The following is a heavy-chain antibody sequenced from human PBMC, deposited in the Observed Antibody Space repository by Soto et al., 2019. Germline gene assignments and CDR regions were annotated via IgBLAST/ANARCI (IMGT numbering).Heavy chain of an antibody. V-gene: IGHV1-18*01. CDR1: CYTFTSYG. J-gene: IGHJ3*02. CDR2: LSAYNGNT. Sequence: AAVKGSCKAACYTFTSYGISGVRQAPGQGLEWMGWLSAYNGNTNYAQKLQGRVTMTTDTSTSTAYMELRSLRSDDTAVYYCARVDPYCGGDCYYAFDIWGQGTMVTVSS. D-gene: IGHD2-21*02. CDR3: ARVDPYCGGDCYYAFDI.